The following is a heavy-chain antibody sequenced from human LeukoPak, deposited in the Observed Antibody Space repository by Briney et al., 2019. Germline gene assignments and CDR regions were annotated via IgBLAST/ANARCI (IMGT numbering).Heavy chain of an antibody. CDR1: GVSISSYH. Sequence: PSETLSLTCTVSGVSISSYHWSWIRQPAGKGLEWIGRIYTSGRTNYNPSLKSLVTMSVDTSKKQFSLKLSSVTAADTAVYYCARESYYDFWSGTPLDYYYYYMDVWGKGTTVTVSS. J-gene: IGHJ6*03. D-gene: IGHD3-3*01. V-gene: IGHV4-4*07. CDR3: ARESYYDFWSGTPLDYYYYYMDV. CDR2: IYTSGRT.